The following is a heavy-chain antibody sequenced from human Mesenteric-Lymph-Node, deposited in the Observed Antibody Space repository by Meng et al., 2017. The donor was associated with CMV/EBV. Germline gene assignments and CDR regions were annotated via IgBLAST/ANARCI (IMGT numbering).Heavy chain of an antibody. CDR3: ARNRYSNYVEIYFDY. V-gene: IGHV3-48*03. Sequence: GGSLRLSCAASGFTFSTYEMNWVRQAPGKGLEWVSYISYSGSSIYYADSVKGRFTISRDNAKNSLYLQMNSLRAEDTAVYYCARNRYSNYVEIYFDYWGQERWSPSPQ. J-gene: IGHJ4*01. CDR2: ISYSGSSI. CDR1: GFTFSTYE. D-gene: IGHD4-11*01.